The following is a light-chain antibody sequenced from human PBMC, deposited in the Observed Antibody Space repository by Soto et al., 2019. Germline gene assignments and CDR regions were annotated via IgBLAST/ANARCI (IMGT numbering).Light chain of an antibody. CDR3: QQGESWPLT. CDR2: DAS. V-gene: IGKV3-11*01. CDR1: QSVSRY. J-gene: IGKJ4*01. Sequence: EIVLTQSPATLSLSPGDRATLSCRASQSVSRYLAWYQQKPGQAPRLLIYDASNRATGIPARFSGSGSGTDFTLTISSLEPEDFAVYYCQQGESWPLTFGGGTKVEIK.